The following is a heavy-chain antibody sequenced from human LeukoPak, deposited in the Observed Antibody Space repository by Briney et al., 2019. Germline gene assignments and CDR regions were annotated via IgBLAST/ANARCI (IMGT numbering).Heavy chain of an antibody. CDR3: ARGQTHCSGGSCYSYYYGMDV. J-gene: IGHJ6*02. D-gene: IGHD2-15*01. CDR2: FIPFFGTA. V-gene: IGHV1-69*13. Sequence: GASVKVSCKASGGTFSSYAISWVRQAPGQGLEWMGGFIPFFGTAYYAQRFQGRVTITADESTSTAYMELSSLRSEDTAVYYCARGQTHCSGGSCYSYYYGMDVWGQGTTVTVSS. CDR1: GGTFSSYA.